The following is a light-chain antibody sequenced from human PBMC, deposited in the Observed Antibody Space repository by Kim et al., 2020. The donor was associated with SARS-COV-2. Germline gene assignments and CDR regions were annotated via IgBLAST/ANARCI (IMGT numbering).Light chain of an antibody. V-gene: IGKV1-12*01. CDR1: QGIGSW. CDR2: GAS. Sequence: ASGGTRVTRSCRARQGIGSWLAWYQQRPGTAPKLLIYGASSFQSGIPSRFSGNGSDTDFTLSISNLQPEDSATYHCQKTNSFPLTFCGGTKVDIK. CDR3: QKTNSFPLT. J-gene: IGKJ4*01.